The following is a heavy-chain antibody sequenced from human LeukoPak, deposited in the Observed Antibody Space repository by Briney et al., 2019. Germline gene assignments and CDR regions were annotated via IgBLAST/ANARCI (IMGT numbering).Heavy chain of an antibody. CDR1: GGTFSSYA. CDR3: ARDLAGSSGWYRVRGNWFDP. Sequence: SVKVSCKASGGTFSSYAISWVRQAPGQGLEWMGRIIPILGIANYAQKFQGRVTITADKSTRTAYMELSSLRSEDTAVYYCARDLAGSSGWYRVRGNWFDPWGQGTLVTVSS. V-gene: IGHV1-69*04. D-gene: IGHD6-19*01. J-gene: IGHJ5*02. CDR2: IIPILGIA.